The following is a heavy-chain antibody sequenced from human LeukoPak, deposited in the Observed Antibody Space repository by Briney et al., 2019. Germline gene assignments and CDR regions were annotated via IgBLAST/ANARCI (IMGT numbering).Heavy chain of an antibody. J-gene: IGHJ4*02. CDR3: ARVETGYSSSCPDY. CDR2: MNPNSGNT. D-gene: IGHD6-13*01. V-gene: IGHV1-8*02. Sequence: ASVKVSCKASGYTFTGYYMHWVRQATGQGLEWMGWMNPNSGNTGYAQKFQGRVTMTRNTSISTAYMELSSLRSDDTAVYYCARVETGYSSSCPDYWGQGTLVTVSS. CDR1: GYTFTGYY.